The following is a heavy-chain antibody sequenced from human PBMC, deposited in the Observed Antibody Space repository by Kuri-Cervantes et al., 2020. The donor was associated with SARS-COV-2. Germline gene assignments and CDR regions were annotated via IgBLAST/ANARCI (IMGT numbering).Heavy chain of an antibody. D-gene: IGHD2-2*02. CDR1: GVSFNTYP. CDR2: IIPIFGSA. V-gene: IGHV1-69*13. Sequence: SVKVSCKTSGVSFNTYPLTWVRQAPGQGLEWMGGIIPIFGSADYSQKFQGRVTITADESTSTAYMELSSLRSEDTAVYYCATLFSVVPAATPNYWGQGTLVTVSS. CDR3: ATLFSVVPAATPNY. J-gene: IGHJ4*02.